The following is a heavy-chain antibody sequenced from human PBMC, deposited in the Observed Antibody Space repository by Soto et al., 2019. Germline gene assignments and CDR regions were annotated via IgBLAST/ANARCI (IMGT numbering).Heavy chain of an antibody. CDR2: FDPEDGEA. J-gene: IGHJ6*02. V-gene: IGHV1-24*01. Sequence: ASVKVSCKVSGYTLTELSMHWVRQAPGKGLEWMGGFDPEDGEAIYAGKFQGRVTMTEDTSTDTAYMELSNLRSEDTAVHFCAARSCRGSSCYSYGLDVWGQGTTVTVSS. CDR1: GYTLTELS. D-gene: IGHD2-15*01. CDR3: AARSCRGSSCYSYGLDV.